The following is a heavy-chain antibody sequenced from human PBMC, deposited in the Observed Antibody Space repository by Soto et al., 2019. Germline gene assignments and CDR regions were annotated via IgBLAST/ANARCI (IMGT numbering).Heavy chain of an antibody. D-gene: IGHD2-21*02. CDR1: GGTFSSYA. Sequence: QVQLVQSGAEVKKPGSSVKVSCKASGGTFSSYAISWGRQAPGQGLEWMGGIIPILGTADYAQKFQGRVTITADESTNTAYMELSSLRSEDTAVYYCASHCGGDCYSRSPPYYYYGMDVWGQGTTVTVSS. CDR3: ASHCGGDCYSRSPPYYYYGMDV. V-gene: IGHV1-69*12. CDR2: IIPILGTA. J-gene: IGHJ6*02.